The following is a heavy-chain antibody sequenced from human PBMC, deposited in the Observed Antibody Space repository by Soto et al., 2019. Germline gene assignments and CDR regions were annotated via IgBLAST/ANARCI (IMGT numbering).Heavy chain of an antibody. CDR2: INHSGST. V-gene: IGHV4-34*01. CDR1: GGSFSGYS. CDR3: ARGGYYYYGSGSYRGYYYGMDV. D-gene: IGHD3-10*01. J-gene: IGHJ6*02. Sequence: SETLSLTCAVYGGSFSGYSWSWIRQPPGKGLEWIGEINHSGSTNYNPSLKSRVTISVDTSKNQFSLKLSSVTAADTTVYYCARGGYYYYGSGSYRGYYYGMDVWGQGT.